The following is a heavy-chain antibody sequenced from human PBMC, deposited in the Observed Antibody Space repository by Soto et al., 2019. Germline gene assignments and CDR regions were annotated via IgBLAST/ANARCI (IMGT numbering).Heavy chain of an antibody. D-gene: IGHD2-21*01. V-gene: IGHV1-69*13. CDR3: ARGVVEVRAVGYYYYAMDA. J-gene: IGHJ6*02. Sequence: SVKVSCKAAAGTFSSYSITWVRQAPGQGLDWMGGIIPMFGTANYAQKFQGRVTITADQSTRTAYMELTSLRSEDTAVYYCARGVVEVRAVGYYYYAMDAWGQGTTVTVSS. CDR1: AGTFSSYS. CDR2: IIPMFGTA.